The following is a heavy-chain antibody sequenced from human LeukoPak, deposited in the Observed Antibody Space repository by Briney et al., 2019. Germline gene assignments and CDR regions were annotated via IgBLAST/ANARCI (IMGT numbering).Heavy chain of an antibody. CDR1: GGSISSGDYY. CDR2: IYYSGST. V-gene: IGHV4-30-4*08. Sequence: SETLSLTCTVSGGSISSGDYYWSWIRQPPGKGLEWIGYIYYSGSTYYNPSLKSRVTISVDTSKNQFPLKLSSVTAADTAMYYCARVSGRRITIFGVVYYYYYMDVWGKGTTVTVSS. D-gene: IGHD3-3*01. CDR3: ARVSGRRITIFGVVYYYYYMDV. J-gene: IGHJ6*03.